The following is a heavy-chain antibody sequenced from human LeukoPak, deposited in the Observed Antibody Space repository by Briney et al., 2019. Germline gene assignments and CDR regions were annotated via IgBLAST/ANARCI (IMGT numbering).Heavy chain of an antibody. D-gene: IGHD6-19*01. V-gene: IGHV3-30*18. CDR1: GFTFSSYG. Sequence: GVSLRLSRAASGFTFSSYGMHWVRQAPGKGLEWVAVISKDGSKKHYADSVNGRFTISRDNSKNTLYLQMNSLRAEDTAVFYCAKDSVSWEWLISNWGQGTLVTVSS. J-gene: IGHJ4*02. CDR3: AKDSVSWEWLISN. CDR2: ISKDGSKK.